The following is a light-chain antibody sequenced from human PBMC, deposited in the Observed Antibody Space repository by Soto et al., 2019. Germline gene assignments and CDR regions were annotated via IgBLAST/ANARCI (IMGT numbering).Light chain of an antibody. CDR2: DAS. J-gene: IGKJ1*01. CDR1: QSVSGY. V-gene: IGKV3-11*01. Sequence: DIVLTQSPVTLSLYPGERATLSCRASQSVSGYLVWYQQKPGQAPRLLIYDASTRAAGIPARFIGSGSGTDFTLTISSLEPEDSAVYYCQQYNNWPQWTFGQGTKVDIK. CDR3: QQYNNWPQWT.